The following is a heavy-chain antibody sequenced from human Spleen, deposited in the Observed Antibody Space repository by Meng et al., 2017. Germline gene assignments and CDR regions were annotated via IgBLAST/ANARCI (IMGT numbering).Heavy chain of an antibody. CDR2: INHSGST. J-gene: IGHJ4*02. V-gene: IGHV4-34*01. Sequence: LQQWGAGLLKPSETLFPTCAGYGGSFSGYYWSWIRQPPGKGLEWIGEINHSGSTNYNPSLKSRVTISVDTSKNQFSLKLRFVTAADTAVYYCAREGRSHQVGVSVYWGQGNLVTVSS. CDR3: AREGRSHQVGVSVY. CDR1: GGSFSGYY. D-gene: IGHD2-21*01.